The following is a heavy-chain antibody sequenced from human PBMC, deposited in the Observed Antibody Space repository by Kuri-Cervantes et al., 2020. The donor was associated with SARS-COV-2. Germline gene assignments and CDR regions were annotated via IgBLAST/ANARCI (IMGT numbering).Heavy chain of an antibody. Sequence: GGSLRLSCAASGFTFSSYSMNWVRQAPGKGLEWVSSISSSSSYIHYADSVKGRFTISRDNAKNSLYLQMNSLRAEDTAVYYCARVDPSYGSGSRYGAFDIWGQGTMVTVSS. CDR3: ARVDPSYGSGSRYGAFDI. J-gene: IGHJ3*02. V-gene: IGHV3-21*01. CDR1: GFTFSSYS. D-gene: IGHD3-10*01. CDR2: ISSSSSYI.